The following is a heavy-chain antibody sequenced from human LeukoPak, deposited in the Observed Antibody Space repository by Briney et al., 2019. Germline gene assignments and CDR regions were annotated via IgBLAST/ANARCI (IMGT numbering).Heavy chain of an antibody. CDR3: AKAELGVDTFFDY. D-gene: IGHD3-3*01. V-gene: IGHV3-23*01. Sequence: PGGSLRLSCAASGFTFSDYALGWVRQAPGRGLEWVATLSGSGAGTYYSDSVQGRFTIPRDNSKGTLFLQMNSLRAEDTAFYYCAKAELGVDTFFDYWGQGTLVTVSS. CDR2: LSGSGAGT. CDR1: GFTFSDYA. J-gene: IGHJ4*02.